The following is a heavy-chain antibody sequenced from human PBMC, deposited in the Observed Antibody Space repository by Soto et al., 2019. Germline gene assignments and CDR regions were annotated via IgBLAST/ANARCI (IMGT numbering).Heavy chain of an antibody. V-gene: IGHV3-23*01. Sequence: DVVLLEAGGRLVQPGGSVRLSCEASGFTFGDYAMTWVRQAPGRGLEWVAAVGRIASLTYYADPVNGRFTISRDNYKNVVSLHLNDLSADDTAISFCARMDSYGWYSRGYFDHWGQGTMVSVSS. CDR3: ARMDSYGWYSRGYFDH. CDR1: GFTFGDYA. J-gene: IGHJ4*02. D-gene: IGHD6-19*01. CDR2: VGRIASLT.